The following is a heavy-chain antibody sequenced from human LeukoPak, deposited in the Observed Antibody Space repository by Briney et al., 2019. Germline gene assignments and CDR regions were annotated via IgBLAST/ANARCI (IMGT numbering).Heavy chain of an antibody. V-gene: IGHV3-74*01. CDR1: GFTFSSYW. D-gene: IGHD4-23*01. Sequence: GGSLRLSCAASGFTFSSYWMHWVRQAPGKGLVWVSRIKSDGSSTSYADSVKGRFTISRDNAKNTLYLQMNSLRAEDTAVYYCARDLDYGGYSNFDYWGQGALVAVSS. CDR3: ARDLDYGGYSNFDY. CDR2: IKSDGSST. J-gene: IGHJ4*02.